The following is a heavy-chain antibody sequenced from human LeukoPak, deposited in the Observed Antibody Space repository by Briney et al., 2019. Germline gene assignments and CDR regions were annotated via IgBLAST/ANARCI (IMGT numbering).Heavy chain of an antibody. D-gene: IGHD3-9*01. J-gene: IGHJ6*02. CDR1: GFTVSSNY. V-gene: IGHV3-53*04. CDR3: ARHYDILTGYSAYYYYYGMDV. CDR2: IYSGGST. Sequence: GGSLRLSCAASGFTVSSNYVSWVRQAPGKGLEWVSVIYSGGSTYYADSVKGRFTISRHNSKNTLYLQMNSLRAEDTAVYYCARHYDILTGYSAYYYYYGMDVWGQGTTVTVSS.